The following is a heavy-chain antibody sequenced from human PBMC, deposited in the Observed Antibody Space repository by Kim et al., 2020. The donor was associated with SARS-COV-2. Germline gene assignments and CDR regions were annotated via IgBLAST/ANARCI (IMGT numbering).Heavy chain of an antibody. J-gene: IGHJ4*02. CDR2: IIPILGIA. Sequence: SVKVSCKASGGTFSSYAISWVRQAPGQGLEWMGRIIPILGIANYAQKFQGRVTITADKSTSTAYMELSSLRSEDTAVYYCATGPGPARGYCSSTSCPMTGDYWGQGTLVTVSS. V-gene: IGHV1-69*04. CDR3: ATGPGPARGYCSSTSCPMTGDY. D-gene: IGHD2-2*01. CDR1: GGTFSSYA.